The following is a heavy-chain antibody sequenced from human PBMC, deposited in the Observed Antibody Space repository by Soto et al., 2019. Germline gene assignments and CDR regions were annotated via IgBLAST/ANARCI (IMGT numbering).Heavy chain of an antibody. CDR2: IKSKTDGGTT. CDR3: TTNLYSTTGEFDP. CDR1: GFTFINAW. Sequence: PWGSLRLSCAASGFTFINAWIIFVRHSPFKGLEWVGRIKSKTDGGTTDYAAPVKGRFTISRDDSKNTLYLQMNSLKTEDTAVYYCTTNLYSTTGEFDPWGQGTLVTVSS. V-gene: IGHV3-15*01. J-gene: IGHJ5*02. D-gene: IGHD6-13*01.